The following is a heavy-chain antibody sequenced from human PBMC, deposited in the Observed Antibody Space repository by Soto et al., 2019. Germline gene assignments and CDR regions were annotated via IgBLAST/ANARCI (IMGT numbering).Heavy chain of an antibody. CDR2: ISYDGSNK. Sequence: PGGSLRLSCAASGFTFSSYGMHWVRQAPGKGLEWVAVISYDGSNKYYADSVKGRFTISRDNSKNALYLQMNSLRAEDTAVYYCAKGAVVEGWHPIHYWGQGTLVTVSS. V-gene: IGHV3-30*18. J-gene: IGHJ4*02. D-gene: IGHD2-2*01. CDR3: AKGAVVEGWHPIHY. CDR1: GFTFSSYG.